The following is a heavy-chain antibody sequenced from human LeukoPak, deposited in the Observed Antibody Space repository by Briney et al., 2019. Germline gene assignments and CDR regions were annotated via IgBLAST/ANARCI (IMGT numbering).Heavy chain of an antibody. V-gene: IGHV4-34*01. CDR3: ARAGSKLGYCSSTSCSPRPRRLYYFDY. J-gene: IGHJ4*02. Sequence: GSLRLSCAASGFTFSSYSMNWVRQPPGKGLEWIGEINHSGSTNYNPSLKSRVTISVDTSKNQFSLKLSSVTAADTAVYYCARAGSKLGYCSSTSCSPRPRRLYYFDYWGQGTLVTVSS. CDR1: GFTFSSYS. CDR2: INHSGST. D-gene: IGHD2-2*01.